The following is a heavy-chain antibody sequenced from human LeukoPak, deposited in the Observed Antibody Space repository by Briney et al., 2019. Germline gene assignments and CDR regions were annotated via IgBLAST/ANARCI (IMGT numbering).Heavy chain of an antibody. CDR1: GYTFTGYY. D-gene: IGHD3-22*01. Sequence: GASVKVSCKASGYTFTGYYMHWVRQAPGQGLEWMGWINPNSGGTNYAQKFQGRVTMTRDTSISTAYMELSRLRSDDTAVYYCARAGRTLYDSSGYWVDYWGQGTLVTVSS. CDR3: ARAGRTLYDSSGYWVDY. V-gene: IGHV1-2*02. J-gene: IGHJ4*02. CDR2: INPNSGGT.